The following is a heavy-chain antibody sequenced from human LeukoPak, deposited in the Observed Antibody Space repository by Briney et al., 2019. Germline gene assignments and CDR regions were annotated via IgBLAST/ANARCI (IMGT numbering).Heavy chain of an antibody. CDR1: GGSISSSSYY. CDR2: IYYSGST. D-gene: IGHD4-23*01. Sequence: KSSETLSLTCTVSGGSISSSSYYWGWLRQPPGKGLEWIGSIYYSGSTYYNPSLKSRVTISVDTSKNQFSLKLSSVTAADTAAYYCAREHPSDYGGNPGNDYWGQGTLVTVSS. V-gene: IGHV4-39*01. CDR3: AREHPSDYGGNPGNDY. J-gene: IGHJ4*02.